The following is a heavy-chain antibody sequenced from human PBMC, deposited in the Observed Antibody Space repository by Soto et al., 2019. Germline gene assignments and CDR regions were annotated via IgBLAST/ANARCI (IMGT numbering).Heavy chain of an antibody. D-gene: IGHD6-13*01. CDR2: ISGNGGTT. J-gene: IGHJ4*02. CDR1: GFSFSSYA. CDR3: AKEPLAQCSGWYADY. V-gene: IGHV3-23*01. Sequence: EVQLLESGGGLVQPGGSLRLSCAASGFSFSSYAMSWVRQAPGKGLEWVSAISGNGGTTYYADSVKGRFTISRDNSRNTLYLQMNSLRAEDTALYYCAKEPLAQCSGWYADYWGQGTLVTVSS.